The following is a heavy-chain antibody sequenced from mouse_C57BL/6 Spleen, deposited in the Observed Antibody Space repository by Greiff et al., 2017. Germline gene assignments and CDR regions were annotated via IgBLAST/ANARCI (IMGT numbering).Heavy chain of an antibody. CDR2: ISDGGSYT. V-gene: IGHV5-4*01. Sequence: EVQLQESGGGLVKPGGSLKLSCAASGFTFSSYAMSWVRQTPEKRLEWVATISDGGSYTYYPDNVKGRFTISRDNAKNNLYLQMSHLKSEDTAMYYCAREYYYGSSRYYFDYWGQGTTLTVSS. J-gene: IGHJ2*01. D-gene: IGHD1-1*01. CDR1: GFTFSSYA. CDR3: AREYYYGSSRYYFDY.